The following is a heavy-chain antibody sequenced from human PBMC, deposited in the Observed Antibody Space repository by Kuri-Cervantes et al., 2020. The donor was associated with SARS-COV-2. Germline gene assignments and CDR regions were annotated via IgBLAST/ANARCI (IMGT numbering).Heavy chain of an antibody. V-gene: IGHV1-69*01. D-gene: IGHD6-13*01. CDR1: GGTFSSYA. Sequence: VKVSCKASGGTFSSYAISWVRQAPGQGLEWMGGIIPIFGTANYAQKFQGRVTITADESTSTAAYMELRSLRSDDTAVYYCARGGRLTASSSWLLLQWGQGTLVTVSS. CDR3: ARGGRLTASSSWLLLQ. CDR2: IIPIFGTA. J-gene: IGHJ4*02.